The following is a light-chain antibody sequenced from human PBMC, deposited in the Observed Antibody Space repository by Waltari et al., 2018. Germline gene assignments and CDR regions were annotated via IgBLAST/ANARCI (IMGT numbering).Light chain of an antibody. CDR3: QQYYSTPLT. CDR2: WAS. CDR1: QSVLYSSANKSY. V-gene: IGKV4-1*01. Sequence: DIVMTQSPDSLAVSLGERATIHCKSSQSVLYSSANKSYLNWYQQNPGQPPKLLIYWASTRESGVPDRISGAGSGTDFTLTISSLQSEDVAVYYCQQYYSTPLTFGGGTKVEIK. J-gene: IGKJ4*01.